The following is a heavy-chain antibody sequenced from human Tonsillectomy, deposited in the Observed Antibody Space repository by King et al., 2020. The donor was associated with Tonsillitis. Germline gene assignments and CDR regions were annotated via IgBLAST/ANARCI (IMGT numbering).Heavy chain of an antibody. CDR1: GDSINSHY. J-gene: IGHJ4*02. V-gene: IGHV4-59*11. CDR2: IYYTGNT. Sequence: LPLQESGPGLVKPSETLSLTCTVSGDSINSHYWSWIRQPPGKGLEWIGYIYYTGNTKYNPSLKSRVTISLDTSKSQFSLRLSSVTAADTALYYCAREYCNSTSCYSFDYWGQGTLVTVSS. CDR3: AREYCNSTSCYSFDY. D-gene: IGHD2-2*01.